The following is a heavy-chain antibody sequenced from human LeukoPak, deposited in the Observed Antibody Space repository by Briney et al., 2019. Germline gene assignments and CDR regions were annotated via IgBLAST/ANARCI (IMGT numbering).Heavy chain of an antibody. CDR2: ISYRGST. D-gene: IGHD6-13*01. Sequence: SETLSLTCTVSGGSISSGTYYWSWIRQPPGKGLESIGYISYRGSTNYNLSLTSRVTISVDTSKNQLSLRLSSVTAADTAVYYCARVIATGGYYYYMDVWGKGTTVTISS. CDR1: GGSISSGTYY. CDR3: ARVIATGGYYYYMDV. J-gene: IGHJ6*03. V-gene: IGHV4-61*01.